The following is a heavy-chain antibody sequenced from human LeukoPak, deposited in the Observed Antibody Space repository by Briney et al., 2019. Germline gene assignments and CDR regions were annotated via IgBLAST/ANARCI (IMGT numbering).Heavy chain of an antibody. D-gene: IGHD1-26*01. J-gene: IGHJ4*02. V-gene: IGHV3-15*01. CDR1: GFTFSNAW. Sequence: PGASLRLSCAASGFTFSNAWMSWVRQAPGKGLEWVGRIKSKTGGGTTDYAAPVKGRFTISRDDSKNTLYLQMNSLKTEDTAVYYCTTDLFRWELRAIDYWGQGTLVTVSS. CDR2: IKSKTGGGTT. CDR3: TTDLFRWELRAIDY.